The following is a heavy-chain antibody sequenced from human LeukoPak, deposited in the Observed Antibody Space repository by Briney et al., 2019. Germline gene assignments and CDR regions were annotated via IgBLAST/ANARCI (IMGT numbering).Heavy chain of an antibody. CDR1: GFTFSNSA. D-gene: IGHD1-26*01. Sequence: SVKVSCKASGFTFSNSAMQWLRQARGQRLEWIGWIIVGSGKTHYAQNFQERLTITRDMSTNTAYMELSSLQSEDTAVYYCAAELYSGTYGRCCSFAFWGQGTLVTVSS. J-gene: IGHJ4*02. CDR2: IIVGSGKT. V-gene: IGHV1-58*02. CDR3: AAELYSGTYGRCCSFAF.